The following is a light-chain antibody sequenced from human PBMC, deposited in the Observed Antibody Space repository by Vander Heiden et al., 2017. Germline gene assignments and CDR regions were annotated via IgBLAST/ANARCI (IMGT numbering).Light chain of an antibody. CDR1: TGAVPSRLY. CDR3: LLSYSGARPVV. CDR2: YTS. Sequence: HAVVTQEPSLTVSPGGTVTLTFGSSTGAVPSRLYPYWFQQKPGQAPRTLIYYTSNKHSWTPALFSGSLLVGKAALTLSGAQPEDEAEYYCLLSYSGARPVVFGGGTKLTVL. V-gene: IGLV7-46*01. J-gene: IGLJ2*01.